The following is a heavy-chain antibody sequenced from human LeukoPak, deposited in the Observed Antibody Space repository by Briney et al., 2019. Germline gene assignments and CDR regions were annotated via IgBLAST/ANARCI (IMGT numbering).Heavy chain of an antibody. J-gene: IGHJ4*02. Sequence: KTSETLSLTCTVSGASISSYYWTWIRQTPGKGLEWIGYIHYTGSTNYNPSLKSRVTISVETSKGQFSLDLTSVTAADTAVYYCAGGPAVTTSDYWGQGTLVTVFS. CDR1: GASISSYY. V-gene: IGHV4-59*01. CDR3: AGGPAVTTSDY. D-gene: IGHD4-17*01. CDR2: IHYTGST.